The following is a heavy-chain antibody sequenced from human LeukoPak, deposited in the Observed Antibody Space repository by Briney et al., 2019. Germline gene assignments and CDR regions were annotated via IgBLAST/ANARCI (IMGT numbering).Heavy chain of an antibody. CDR2: IIPIFGTA. V-gene: IGHV1-69*05. J-gene: IGHJ4*02. Sequence: SVKVSCKASGCTFSSYAISWVRQAPGQGLEWMGGIIPIFGTANYAQKFQGRVTITTDESTSTAYLELSSLRAEDTAAYYYAGEGADFWSGYYFAYCGQGTLVTVSS. CDR3: AGEGADFWSGYYFAY. D-gene: IGHD3-3*01. CDR1: GCTFSSYA.